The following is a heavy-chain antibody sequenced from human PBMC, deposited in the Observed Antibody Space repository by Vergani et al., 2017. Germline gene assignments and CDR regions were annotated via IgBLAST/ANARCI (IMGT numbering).Heavy chain of an antibody. J-gene: IGHJ4*02. CDR3: ARGDYGILTGYRY. D-gene: IGHD3-9*01. V-gene: IGHV1-46*03. Sequence: QVQVVQSGAAVKKSGASVKVSCKTSGYTFSNYYMHWVRQAPGQGLEWMGIINPSGGHTNYAQKFQGRVTMTRDTSTSTVYMELSSLRSEDTAIYYCARGDYGILTGYRYLGQGTLVTVSA. CDR2: INPSGGHT. CDR1: GYTFSNYY.